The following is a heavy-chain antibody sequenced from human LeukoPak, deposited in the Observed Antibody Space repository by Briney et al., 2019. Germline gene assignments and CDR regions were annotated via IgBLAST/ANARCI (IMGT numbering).Heavy chain of an antibody. J-gene: IGHJ4*02. V-gene: IGHV3-21*01. CDR2: ISSGSSYI. CDR1: GFTFSSYE. CDR3: ARAYYDSSGYHYFDY. D-gene: IGHD3-22*01. Sequence: GGSLRLSCAASGFTFSSYEMNWVRQAPGKGLEWVSSISSGSSYIYYAGSVKGRFTISRDNAKNSLYLQMNSLGAEDTAVYYCARAYYDSSGYHYFDYWGQGTLVTVSS.